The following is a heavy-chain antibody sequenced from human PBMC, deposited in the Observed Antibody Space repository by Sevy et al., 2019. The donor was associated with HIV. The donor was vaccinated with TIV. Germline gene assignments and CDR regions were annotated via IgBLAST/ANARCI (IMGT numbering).Heavy chain of an antibody. J-gene: IGHJ4*02. CDR1: GGSFSGYY. V-gene: IGHV4-34*01. D-gene: IGHD3-10*01. CDR2: INHSGTT. CDR3: ARGEMVRTGYFDY. Sequence: SETLSLTCAVYGGSFSGYYWNWIRQPPGKGLEWIGEINHSGTTNYNPSLKSRVTISVDTYTNQFSLKLSSVTAADTSVYYCARGEMVRTGYFDYWGQGTLVTVSS.